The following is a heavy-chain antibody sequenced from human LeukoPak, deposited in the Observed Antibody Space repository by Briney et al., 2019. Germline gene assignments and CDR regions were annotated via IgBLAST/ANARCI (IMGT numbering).Heavy chain of an antibody. Sequence: GGSLRLSCAASGFTFNSYAMSWVRQAPGKGLEWVSAISGSGGSTYYADSVKGRFTISRDNSKNTLYLQMNSLRAEDTAVYYCAKDQGFRYYDFWSGYYPQFSYFDYWGQGTLVTVSS. V-gene: IGHV3-23*01. CDR3: AKDQGFRYYDFWSGYYPQFSYFDY. J-gene: IGHJ4*02. D-gene: IGHD3-3*01. CDR1: GFTFNSYA. CDR2: ISGSGGST.